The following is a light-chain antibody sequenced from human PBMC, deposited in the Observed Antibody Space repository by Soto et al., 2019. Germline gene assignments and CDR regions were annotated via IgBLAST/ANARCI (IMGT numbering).Light chain of an antibody. CDR2: KAS. J-gene: IGKJ4*01. CDR1: QSISYW. V-gene: IGKV1-5*03. Sequence: DIQMTQSPSTLSAPVGDRVIITCRASQSISYWLAWYQQKPGKVPRSLIYKASSLGSGVPSRFSGSGSGTEFTLTISSLQPDDFGTYYCQQYSRYPITFGGGTEVEI. CDR3: QQYSRYPIT.